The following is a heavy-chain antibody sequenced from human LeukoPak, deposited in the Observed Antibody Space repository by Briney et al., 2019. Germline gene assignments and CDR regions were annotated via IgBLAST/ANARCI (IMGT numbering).Heavy chain of an antibody. CDR3: ARDGIVGADYYYYYMDV. CDR1: GFTFSSYA. Sequence: GGSLRLSCAASGFTFSSYAMSWVRQAPGKGLEWVSAISGSGGSTYYADSVKGRFTISRDNAKNTLYLQMNSLRAEDTAVYYCARDGIVGADYYYYYMDVWGKGTTVTVSS. D-gene: IGHD1-26*01. J-gene: IGHJ6*03. CDR2: ISGSGGST. V-gene: IGHV3-23*01.